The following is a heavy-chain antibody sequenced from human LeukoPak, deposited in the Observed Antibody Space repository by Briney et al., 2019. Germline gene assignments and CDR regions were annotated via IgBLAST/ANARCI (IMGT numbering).Heavy chain of an antibody. CDR3: ARFAAGGSYYYYMDV. D-gene: IGHD6-25*01. V-gene: IGHV3-30-3*01. CDR2: LSYDGNNK. J-gene: IGHJ6*03. CDR1: GFTLSTYA. Sequence: PGGSLRLSCAASGFTLSTYAMHWVRQAPGKGLEWVAVLSYDGNNKYYADSVKGRFTISRDNAKNSLYLQMNSLRADDTAVYYCARFAAGGSYYYYMDVWGKGTTVTVSS.